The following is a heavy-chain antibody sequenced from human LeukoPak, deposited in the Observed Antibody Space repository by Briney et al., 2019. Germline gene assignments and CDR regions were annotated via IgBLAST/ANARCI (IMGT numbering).Heavy chain of an antibody. CDR1: GFTFSDYY. CDR2: ISSSGSTI. Sequence: PGGSLRLSCAASGFTFSDYYMSWIRQAPGKGLEWVSYISSSGSTIYYADSVKGRFTISRDNAKNSLYLQMNSLRAEDTAVYYCAREVLRYFDWLFRGSAFDIWGQGTMVTVSS. D-gene: IGHD3-9*01. V-gene: IGHV3-11*01. CDR3: AREVLRYFDWLFRGSAFDI. J-gene: IGHJ3*02.